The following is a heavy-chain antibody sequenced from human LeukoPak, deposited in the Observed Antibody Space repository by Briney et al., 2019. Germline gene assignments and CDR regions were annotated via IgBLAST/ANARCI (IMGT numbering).Heavy chain of an antibody. D-gene: IGHD3-16*01. CDR1: GFTFRSYW. V-gene: IGHV3-7*01. Sequence: PGGSLRLSCAVSGFTFRSYWMSWVRQPPGTGLEWVANINQDGSEKYYVDPVKGRFTISRDNAKNSWYLQMTGLRAEDTAVYYCERDKEDENYDRTGFFDFWGQGTLVTVSS. CDR2: INQDGSEK. J-gene: IGHJ4*02. CDR3: ERDKEDENYDRTGFFDF.